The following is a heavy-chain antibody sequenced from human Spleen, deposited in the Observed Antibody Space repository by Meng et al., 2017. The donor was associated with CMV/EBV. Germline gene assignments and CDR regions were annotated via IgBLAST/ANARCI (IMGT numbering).Heavy chain of an antibody. CDR1: GYTFASHG. V-gene: IGHV1-69*05. Sequence: SVKVSCKASGYTFASHGISWVRLAPGLGLEWMGGIIPIFGIANYAQKFQGRVTITTDESTSTAYMELSSLRSEDTAVYYCARDRTGDCSSTSCYNYYYYYGMDVWGQGTTVTVSS. CDR2: IIPIFGIA. D-gene: IGHD2-2*02. CDR3: ARDRTGDCSSTSCYNYYYYYGMDV. J-gene: IGHJ6*02.